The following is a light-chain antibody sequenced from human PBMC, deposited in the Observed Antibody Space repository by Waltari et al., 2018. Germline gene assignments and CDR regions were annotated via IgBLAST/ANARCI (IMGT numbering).Light chain of an antibody. CDR2: QDS. Sequence: SSELTQPSSVSVSPGQTARITCSGDILPKKYTRWFQQTPGQAPVLVLYQDSARPSGIPERFSGSSSGTTVTLTISGAQVEDEADYYCYSTTDNNLGVFGPGTRVTVL. J-gene: IGLJ1*01. CDR3: YSTTDNNLGV. V-gene: IGLV3-27*01. CDR1: ILPKKY.